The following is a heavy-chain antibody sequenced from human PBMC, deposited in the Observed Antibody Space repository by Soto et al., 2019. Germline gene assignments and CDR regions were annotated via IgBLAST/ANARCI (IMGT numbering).Heavy chain of an antibody. J-gene: IGHJ6*02. CDR2: ISYDGSNK. Sequence: QVQLVESGGGVVQPGRSLRLSCAASGFTFSSYAMHWVRQAPGKGLEWVAVISYDGSNKYYADSVKGRFTISRDNSKNTLYLQMNSLRAEDTAVYYCARGEDTIFGVVYPYYGMDVWGQGTTVTVS. V-gene: IGHV3-30-3*01. D-gene: IGHD3-3*01. CDR1: GFTFSSYA. CDR3: ARGEDTIFGVVYPYYGMDV.